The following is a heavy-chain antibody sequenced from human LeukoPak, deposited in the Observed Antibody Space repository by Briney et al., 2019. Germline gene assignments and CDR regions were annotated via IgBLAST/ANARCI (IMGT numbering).Heavy chain of an antibody. J-gene: IGHJ4*02. D-gene: IGHD3-3*01. CDR2: INSGDSSI. CDR3: ASRSSIWSGYQDTLYYFDS. CDR1: GFIFSSYE. V-gene: IGHV3-48*03. Sequence: GGSLRLSCAVSGFIFSSYEMNWVRQAPGKGLEWVSYINSGDSSIYYADSVKGRFTISRDNAKNSLYLQMNSLRAEDTAVYYCASRSSIWSGYQDTLYYFDSWGQGTLVTVSS.